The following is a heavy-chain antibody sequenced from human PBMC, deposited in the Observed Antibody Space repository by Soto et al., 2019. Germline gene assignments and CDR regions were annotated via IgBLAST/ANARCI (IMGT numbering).Heavy chain of an antibody. Sequence: SETLSLTCTVSGASVTSHYWTWIRQSPGKGLEWIGYMYYSGSTNYNPSLKSRVTISVDTSKNQFSLKLSSVTAADTAVYYCARLTVDGCCDYWGQGTLVTVSS. CDR2: MYYSGST. CDR1: GASVTSHY. V-gene: IGHV4-59*02. J-gene: IGHJ4*02. CDR3: ARLTVDGCCDY. D-gene: IGHD2-2*03.